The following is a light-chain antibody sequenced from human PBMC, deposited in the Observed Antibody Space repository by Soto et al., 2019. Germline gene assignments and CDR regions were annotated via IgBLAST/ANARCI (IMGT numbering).Light chain of an antibody. V-gene: IGKV1-33*01. CDR2: DAS. Sequence: IQMTQSPSSLSASEGDRVTITCQASQDISKYLNWYQQKPGKAPKLLIYDASNLETGVPSRFSGSVSGTDFTFTISGLQPEDTATYYCQQYENPLLTFGGGTKVEIK. CDR3: QQYENPLLT. CDR1: QDISKY. J-gene: IGKJ4*01.